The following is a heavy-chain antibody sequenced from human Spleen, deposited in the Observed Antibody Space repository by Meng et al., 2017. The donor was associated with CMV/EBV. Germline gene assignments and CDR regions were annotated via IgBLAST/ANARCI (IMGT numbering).Heavy chain of an antibody. D-gene: IGHD5-18*01. CDR1: GFTFDDYG. CDR2: INWNGGSK. CDR3: ARGIRGYSYGWGYYFDY. J-gene: IGHJ4*02. Sequence: GESLKISCAASGFTFDDYGMSWVRQAPGKGLEWVSGINWNGGSKGYADSVKGRFTISRDKAKNSLYLQMNSLRAEDTALYHCARGIRGYSYGWGYYFDYWGQGTLVTVSS. V-gene: IGHV3-20*01.